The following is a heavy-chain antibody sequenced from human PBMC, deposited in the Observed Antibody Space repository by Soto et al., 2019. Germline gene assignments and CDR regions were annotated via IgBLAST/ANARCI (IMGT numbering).Heavy chain of an antibody. J-gene: IGHJ6*02. Sequence: QVQLVESGGGVVQPGRSLRLSCAASGFTFSSYGMHWVRQAPGKGLEWVAVIWYDGTNKYYADSVKGRFTISRDNFKNTLYLQMNSLRAEDTAVYYCARDRGAVAGTRYYYGMDVWGQGTTVTVSS. CDR2: IWYDGTNK. CDR1: GFTFSSYG. D-gene: IGHD6-13*01. CDR3: ARDRGAVAGTRYYYGMDV. V-gene: IGHV3-33*01.